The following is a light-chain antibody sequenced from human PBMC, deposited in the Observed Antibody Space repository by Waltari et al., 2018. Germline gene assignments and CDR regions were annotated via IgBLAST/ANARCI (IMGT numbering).Light chain of an antibody. Sequence: EIVMTQSPATLSVSPGERATLSCRAGQSVSSNLAWYQQKPGQAPRLLSYGASTRATGIPARFSASGSGTEFTLTVSSLQSEDFAVYYCQQYNNWPRTFGQGTKLEIK. CDR2: GAS. V-gene: IGKV3-15*01. CDR1: QSVSSN. CDR3: QQYNNWPRT. J-gene: IGKJ2*01.